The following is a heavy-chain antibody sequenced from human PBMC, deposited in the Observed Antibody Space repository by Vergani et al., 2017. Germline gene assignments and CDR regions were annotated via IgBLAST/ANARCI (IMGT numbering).Heavy chain of an antibody. V-gene: IGHV1-58*02. Sequence: QMQLVQSGPEVKKPGTSVKVSCKASGFTFTSSAMQWVRQARGQRLEWIGGIVVGSGNTNYAQKFQERVTITRDMSTSTAYMELSSLRSEDTAVYYCARNPYSGYDYSYYYYYMDVWGKGTTVTVSS. CDR1: GFTFTSSA. CDR3: ARNPYSGYDYSYYYYYMDV. CDR2: IVVGSGNT. D-gene: IGHD5-12*01. J-gene: IGHJ6*03.